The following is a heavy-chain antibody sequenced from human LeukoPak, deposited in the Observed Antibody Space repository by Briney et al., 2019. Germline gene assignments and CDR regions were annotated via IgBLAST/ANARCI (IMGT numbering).Heavy chain of an antibody. CDR2: INPNSGGT. V-gene: IGHV1-2*02. CDR3: ARGRPVKLVAPYFDY. D-gene: IGHD3-9*01. J-gene: IGHJ4*02. CDR1: GYTFTGYY. Sequence: ASVKISCKASGYTFTGYYMHWVRQAPGQGLEWMGWINPNSGGTNYAQKFQGRVTMTRDTSISTAYMELSRLRSDDTAVYYCARGRPVKLVAPYFDYWGQGTLVTVSS.